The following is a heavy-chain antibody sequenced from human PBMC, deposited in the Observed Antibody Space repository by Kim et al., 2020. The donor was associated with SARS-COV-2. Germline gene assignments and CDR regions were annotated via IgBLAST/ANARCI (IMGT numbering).Heavy chain of an antibody. CDR2: INPSGGST. V-gene: IGHV1-46*01. Sequence: ASVKVSCKASGYTFTSYYMHWVRQAPGQGLEWMGIINPSGGSTSYAQKFQGRVTMTRDTSTSTVYMELSSLRSEDTAVYYCAREIIGYCSSTSCSPPLNWFDPWGQGALVTVSS. CDR1: GYTFTSYY. J-gene: IGHJ5*02. D-gene: IGHD2-2*01. CDR3: AREIIGYCSSTSCSPPLNWFDP.